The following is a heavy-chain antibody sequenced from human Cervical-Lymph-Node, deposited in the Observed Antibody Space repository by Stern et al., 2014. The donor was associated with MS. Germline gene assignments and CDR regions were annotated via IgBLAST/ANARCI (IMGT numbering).Heavy chain of an antibody. Sequence: VQLVQSGGGVVQPGRSLRLSCAASGFVFRRYALHWVRQAPGKGLEWVARISYDGRDKYYTDAVNGRFTCSIDNSNNTVDLEMNSLRLEDTAVYYCAKGGSGSYLDWGQGSLVTVSS. J-gene: IGHJ4*02. D-gene: IGHD1-26*01. CDR1: GFVFRRYA. V-gene: IGHV3-30*04. CDR2: ISYDGRDK. CDR3: AKGGSGSYLD.